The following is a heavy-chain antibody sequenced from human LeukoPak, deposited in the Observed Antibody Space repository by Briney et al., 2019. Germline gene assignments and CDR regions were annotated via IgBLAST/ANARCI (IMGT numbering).Heavy chain of an antibody. CDR1: GYSIRSGSY. Sequence: SETLSLTCDVSGYSIRSGSYWGWIRQPPGKGLEWIGCMFHRGDTYHNPSLKSRVTISADTSKNQFSLKLTSVTAADTAVYYCAKVGACGDYARHDYWGQGTLVTVSS. J-gene: IGHJ4*02. CDR2: MFHRGDT. CDR3: AKVGACGDYARHDY. V-gene: IGHV4-38-2*01. D-gene: IGHD4-17*01.